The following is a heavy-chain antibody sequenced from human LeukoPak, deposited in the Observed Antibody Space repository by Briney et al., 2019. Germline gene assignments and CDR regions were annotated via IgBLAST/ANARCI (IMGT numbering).Heavy chain of an antibody. CDR3: ARALTSYCGGDCPILY. V-gene: IGHV3-33*01. D-gene: IGHD2-21*02. J-gene: IGHJ4*02. CDR1: GFTFSNYG. Sequence: PGGSLRLSCAASGFTFSNYGMLWVRQAPGKGLEWVAVIWYDGSKKYYADSVKGRFTISRDDSKNTLYLQMNSLRVEDTAVYYCARALTSYCGGDCPILYWGQGTLVTVSS. CDR2: IWYDGSKK.